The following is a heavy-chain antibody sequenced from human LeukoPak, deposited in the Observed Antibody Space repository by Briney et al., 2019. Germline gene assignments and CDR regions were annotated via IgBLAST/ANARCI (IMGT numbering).Heavy chain of an antibody. CDR1: GGSISSSSYY. J-gene: IGHJ4*02. D-gene: IGHD6-13*01. CDR2: IYYSGST. V-gene: IGHV4-39*01. Sequence: ASETLSLTCTVSGGSISSSSYYWGWIRQPPGKGLEWIGGIYYSGSTYYNPSLKSRVTISVDTSKNQFSLKLSSVTAADTAVYYCARQQQLVRFCFDYWGQGTLVTVSS. CDR3: ARQQQLVRFCFDY.